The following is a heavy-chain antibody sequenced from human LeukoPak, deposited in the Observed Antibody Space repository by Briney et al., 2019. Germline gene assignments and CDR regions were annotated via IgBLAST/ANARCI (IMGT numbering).Heavy chain of an antibody. V-gene: IGHV1-18*01. CDR2: ISAYNGNT. D-gene: IGHD3-3*01. CDR1: GYTFTSYG. J-gene: IGHJ5*01. CDR3: ARGAPYYDFPHWFDS. Sequence: GASVKVSCKASGYTFTSYGISWVRQAPGQGLEWMGWISAYNGNTNYAQKLQGRGTMTTDTSTRTAYMELRSLRSDDTAVYYCARGAPYYDFPHWFDSWGQGTLVTVSS.